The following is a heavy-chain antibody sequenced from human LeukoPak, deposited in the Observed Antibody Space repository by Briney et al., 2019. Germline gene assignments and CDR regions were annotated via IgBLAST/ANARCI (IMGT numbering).Heavy chain of an antibody. Sequence: ASVKVSCKASGYTFTSYAMNWVRQAPGQGLEWMGWINTNTGNPTYAQGFTGRFVFSLDTSVSTAYLQISSLKAEDTAVYYCARSHSDWYVNTAGHWGQGTLVTVSS. CDR3: ARSHSDWYVNTAGH. CDR1: GYTFTSYA. V-gene: IGHV7-4-1*02. J-gene: IGHJ4*02. D-gene: IGHD6-19*01. CDR2: INTNTGNP.